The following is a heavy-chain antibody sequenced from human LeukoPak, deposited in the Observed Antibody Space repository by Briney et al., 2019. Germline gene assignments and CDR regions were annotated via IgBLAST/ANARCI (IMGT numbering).Heavy chain of an antibody. V-gene: IGHV1-2*02. Sequence: ASVKVSCKASGYTFTGYYMHWVRQAPGQGLEWMGWINPNSGGTNYAQKFQGRVTMTRDTSISTAYMELSRLRSDDTAVYYCARDRACLGELSSFDYWGQGTLVTVSS. CDR3: ARDRACLGELSSFDY. J-gene: IGHJ4*02. D-gene: IGHD3-16*02. CDR2: INPNSGGT. CDR1: GYTFTGYY.